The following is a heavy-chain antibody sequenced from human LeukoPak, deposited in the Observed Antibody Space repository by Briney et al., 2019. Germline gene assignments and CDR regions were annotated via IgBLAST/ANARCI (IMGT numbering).Heavy chain of an antibody. CDR1: GFTFSSYA. Sequence: GGSLRLSCAASGFTFSSYAMSWVRQAPGKGLEWVSAISGSGGSTYYADSVKGRFTISRDNSKNTLYLQMNSLRAEDTAVYYCAKDGISDSSGWYEDNWFDPWGQGTLVTVSS. V-gene: IGHV3-23*01. CDR2: ISGSGGST. D-gene: IGHD6-19*01. J-gene: IGHJ5*02. CDR3: AKDGISDSSGWYEDNWFDP.